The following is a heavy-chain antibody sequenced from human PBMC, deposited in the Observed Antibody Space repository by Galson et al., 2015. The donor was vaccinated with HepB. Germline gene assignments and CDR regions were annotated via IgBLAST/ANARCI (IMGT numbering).Heavy chain of an antibody. Sequence: SLRLSCAASGFTFSSYAMSWVRQAPGKGLEWVSGISSSGGSTYYADSVKGRFTISRDNSKNTLSLQMSSLRAEDTAKYFCAKGRIGLLGDGYHPPLRDYWGQGTLVSVSS. CDR3: AKGRIGLLGDGYHPPLRDY. CDR1: GFTFSSYA. V-gene: IGHV3-23*01. CDR2: ISSSGGST. D-gene: IGHD5-24*01. J-gene: IGHJ4*02.